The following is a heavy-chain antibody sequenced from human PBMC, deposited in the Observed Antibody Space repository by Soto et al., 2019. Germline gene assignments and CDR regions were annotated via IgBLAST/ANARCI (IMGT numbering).Heavy chain of an antibody. CDR3: ASPAREGVVGATTDY. Sequence: GGSLRLSCAASGFTFSSYAMHWVRQAPGKGLEWVAVISYDGSNKYYADSVKGRFTISRDNSKNTLYLQMNSLRAEDTAVYYGASPAREGVVGATTDYWGQGTLVTVSS. D-gene: IGHD1-26*01. J-gene: IGHJ4*02. CDR2: ISYDGSNK. V-gene: IGHV3-30*04. CDR1: GFTFSSYA.